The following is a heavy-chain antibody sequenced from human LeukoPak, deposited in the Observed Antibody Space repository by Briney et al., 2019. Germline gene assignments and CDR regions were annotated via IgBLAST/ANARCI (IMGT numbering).Heavy chain of an antibody. CDR2: ISSSGHIT. CDR1: GFTFWNFQ. V-gene: IGHV3-48*03. J-gene: IGHJ4*02. Sequence: PGGSLRLSCSGSGFTFWNFQMNCVRQVPGTGLEWLAYISSSGHITYYADSVKGRFAVSRDNAKNSVSLEMDSLRADDTGIYCCARVPDPQGTLDFWGQGTHVIVSS. CDR3: ARVPDPQGTLDF. D-gene: IGHD3/OR15-3a*01.